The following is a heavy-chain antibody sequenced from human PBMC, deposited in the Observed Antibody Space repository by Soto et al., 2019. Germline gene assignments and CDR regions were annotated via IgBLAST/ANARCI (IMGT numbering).Heavy chain of an antibody. Sequence: GSLRLSCAASGFTFSSYWMSWVRQAPGKGLEWVANIKQDGSEKYYVDSVKGRFTISRDNAKNSLYLQMNSLRAEDTAVYYCARVEYCGGDCYIFDYWGQGTLVTVSS. CDR2: IKQDGSEK. V-gene: IGHV3-7*01. J-gene: IGHJ4*02. D-gene: IGHD2-21*02. CDR3: ARVEYCGGDCYIFDY. CDR1: GFTFSSYW.